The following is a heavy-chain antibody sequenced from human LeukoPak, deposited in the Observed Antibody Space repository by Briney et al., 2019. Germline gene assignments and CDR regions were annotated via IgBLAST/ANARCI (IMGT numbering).Heavy chain of an antibody. Sequence: ASVKVSCKASGYTFTGYYMHWVRQAPGQGLEWMGRINPNSGGTNYAQKFQGRVTMTRDTCISTAYMELSRLRSDDTAVYYCARGSLRGGSSGTFGIFDYWGQGTLVTVSS. CDR2: INPNSGGT. V-gene: IGHV1-2*06. J-gene: IGHJ4*02. D-gene: IGHD2-15*01. CDR3: ARGSLRGGSSGTFGIFDY. CDR1: GYTFTGYY.